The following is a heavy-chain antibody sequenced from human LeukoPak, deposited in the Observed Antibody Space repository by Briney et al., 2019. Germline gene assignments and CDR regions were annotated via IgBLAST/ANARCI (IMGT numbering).Heavy chain of an antibody. V-gene: IGHV3-21*01. CDR1: GFTFSSYS. Sequence: GGSLRLSCAASGFTFSSYSMNWVRQAPGKGLEWVSSISSSSYIYYADSVKGRFTISRDNAKNSLFLQMNSLRAGDTAVYYCARISRDYYDSSGSLGYWGQGTLVTVSS. CDR2: ISSSSYI. CDR3: ARISRDYYDSSGSLGY. D-gene: IGHD3-22*01. J-gene: IGHJ4*02.